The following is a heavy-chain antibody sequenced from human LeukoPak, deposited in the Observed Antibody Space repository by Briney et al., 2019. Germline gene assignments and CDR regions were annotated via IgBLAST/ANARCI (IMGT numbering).Heavy chain of an antibody. D-gene: IGHD6-6*01. CDR3: AAVDSSSSAYQLDY. CDR1: GFTFSSYW. V-gene: IGHV3-7*03. Sequence: PGGSLRLSCAASGFTFSSYWMSWVRQAPGKGLEWVAKIKQDGSEKDYVDSVKGRFTISRDNAKNSLYVQMNSLRSEDTAVYYCAAVDSSSSAYQLDYWGQGTLVTVSS. J-gene: IGHJ4*02. CDR2: IKQDGSEK.